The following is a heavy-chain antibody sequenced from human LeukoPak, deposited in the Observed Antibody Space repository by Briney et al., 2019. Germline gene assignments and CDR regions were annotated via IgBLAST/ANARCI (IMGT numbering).Heavy chain of an antibody. J-gene: IGHJ6*02. V-gene: IGHV3-7*01. CDR1: AFIFSGHW. CDR2: IKEDGSER. CDR3: ARDRSSSSWGRYYYYYGMDV. D-gene: IGHD6-13*01. Sequence: GGSLRLSCKGSAFIFSGHWMNWVRQTPGKGLEWVASIKEDGSERQYVDSVKGRFSISRDNSKNTLYLQMNSLRAEDTAVYYCARDRSSSSWGRYYYYYGMDVWGQGTTVTVSS.